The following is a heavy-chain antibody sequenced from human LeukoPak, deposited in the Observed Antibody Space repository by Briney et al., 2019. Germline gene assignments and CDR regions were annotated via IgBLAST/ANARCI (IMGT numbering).Heavy chain of an antibody. CDR2: IKQDGSET. D-gene: IGHD6-19*01. Sequence: GGALRLSSAASRFTLSSYWMSWVRQAPRKGLEWVANIKQDGSETYYVDSVKGRFTISRDNAKNSLSLQMNSLRAEDTAVYYCARQRGSGCLDYWGQGTLVTVSS. CDR3: ARQRGSGCLDY. J-gene: IGHJ4*02. V-gene: IGHV3-7*01. CDR1: RFTLSSYW.